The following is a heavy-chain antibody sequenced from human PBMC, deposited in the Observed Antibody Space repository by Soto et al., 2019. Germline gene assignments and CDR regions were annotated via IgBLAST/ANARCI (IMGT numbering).Heavy chain of an antibody. CDR3: ATHPRTYYYDSSGYYFDY. D-gene: IGHD3-22*01. V-gene: IGHV1-69*13. CDR1: GGTFSSYA. CDR2: IIPIFGTA. J-gene: IGHJ4*02. Sequence: VAAVKVSCKASGGTFSSYAISWVRQAPGQGLEWMGGIIPIFGTANYAQKFQGRVTITADESTSTAYMELSSLRSEDTAVYYCATHPRTYYYDSSGYYFDYWGQGTLVTVSS.